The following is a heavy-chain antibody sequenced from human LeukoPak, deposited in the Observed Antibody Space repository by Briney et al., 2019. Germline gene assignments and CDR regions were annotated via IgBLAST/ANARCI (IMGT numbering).Heavy chain of an antibody. CDR1: GYTFNMHS. D-gene: IGHD1-1*01. Sequence: GASVKVSCKASGYTFNMHSIIWVRQAPGQGLEWMGWINPNSGGTNYAQKFQGRVTMTRDTSISTAYMELSRLRSDDTAVYYCARDNWNDDGSYDYWGQGTLVTVSS. CDR2: INPNSGGT. J-gene: IGHJ4*02. V-gene: IGHV1-2*02. CDR3: ARDNWNDDGSYDY.